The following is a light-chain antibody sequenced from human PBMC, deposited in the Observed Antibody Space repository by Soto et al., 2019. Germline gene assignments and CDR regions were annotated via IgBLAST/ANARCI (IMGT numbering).Light chain of an antibody. CDR2: CAS. J-gene: IGKJ4*01. V-gene: IGKV3-15*01. Sequence: VMTRRPHTAPWPPGERTHLPCGASQSVSIDLACYQQTPGHAPRRLIYCASSRATGVPAKSTGSGCATGFTPTISSLQSAEVSVHYCQQYNDWPLTFGGGTKVDIK. CDR1: QSVSID. CDR3: QQYNDWPLT.